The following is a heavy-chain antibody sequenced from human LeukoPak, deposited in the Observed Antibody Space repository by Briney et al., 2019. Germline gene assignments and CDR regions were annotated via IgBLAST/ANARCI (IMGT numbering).Heavy chain of an antibody. D-gene: IGHD2-2*01. Sequence: SETLSLTCTVSGGSISSYYWSWIRQPPGKGLELIGYIYYSGSTNYNPSLKSRVTISVDTSKNQFSLKLSSVAAADTAVYYCARGYCSSTSCSPFDYWGQGTLVTVSS. CDR2: IYYSGST. CDR1: GGSISSYY. J-gene: IGHJ4*02. CDR3: ARGYCSSTSCSPFDY. V-gene: IGHV4-59*08.